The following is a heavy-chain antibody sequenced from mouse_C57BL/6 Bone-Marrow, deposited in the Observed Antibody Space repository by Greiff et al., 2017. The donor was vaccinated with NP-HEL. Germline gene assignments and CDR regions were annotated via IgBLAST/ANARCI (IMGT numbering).Heavy chain of an antibody. V-gene: IGHV5-17*01. Sequence: EVLLVESGGGLVKPGGSLKLSCAASGFTFSDYGMHWVRQAPEKGLEWVAYISSGSSTIYYADTVKGRLTISRDNAKNTLFLQMTSLRSEDKAMYYCAMRGVYCSSPYYFDYWGQGTTLTVSS. CDR2: ISSGSSTI. D-gene: IGHD1-1*01. J-gene: IGHJ2*01. CDR1: GFTFSDYG. CDR3: AMRGVYCSSPYYFDY.